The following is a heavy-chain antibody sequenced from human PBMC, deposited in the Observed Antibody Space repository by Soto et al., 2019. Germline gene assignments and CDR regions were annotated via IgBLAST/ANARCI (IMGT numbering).Heavy chain of an antibody. D-gene: IGHD3-3*01. V-gene: IGHV4-61*08. Sequence: SETRSLTCSVSGGSVSSGVYYWSWIRQPPGQGLELIGYISNSGSTNYNPSLTSRVAISLDRSRNQFSLKLTSVTAADTAVYYSARLRITNCGVVTGHYFDYWGRGTLVTVSS. J-gene: IGHJ4*02. CDR1: GGSVSSGVYY. CDR3: ARLRITNCGVVTGHYFDY. CDR2: ISNSGST.